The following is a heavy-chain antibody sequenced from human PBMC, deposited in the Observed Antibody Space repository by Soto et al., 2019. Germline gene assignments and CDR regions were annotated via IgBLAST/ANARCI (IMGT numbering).Heavy chain of an antibody. CDR1: GYTFTSYY. CDR3: ARNDNSGLDY. D-gene: IGHD3-22*01. J-gene: IGHJ4*02. Sequence: QVQLVQSGAEVKKPGASVKVSCKASGYTFTSYYMHWVRQAPGQGLEWMGMINPSGGSTSYAQKFQGRVTMTRDTSTSTVYMELSSLKSEDTAVYYCARNDNSGLDYWGQGTLVTVSS. CDR2: INPSGGST. V-gene: IGHV1-46*01.